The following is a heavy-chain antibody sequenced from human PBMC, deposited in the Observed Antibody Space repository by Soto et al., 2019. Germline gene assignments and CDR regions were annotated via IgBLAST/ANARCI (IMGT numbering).Heavy chain of an antibody. Sequence: ASVKVSCKASGYTFTSYGISWVRQAPGQGLEWMGWISAYNGNTNYAQKLQGRVTMTTDTSTSTAYMELRSLRSDDTAVYYCASSTIFGVVPEADYYGMDVWGQGTTVTVSS. J-gene: IGHJ6*02. V-gene: IGHV1-18*01. D-gene: IGHD3-3*01. CDR1: GYTFTSYG. CDR2: ISAYNGNT. CDR3: ASSTIFGVVPEADYYGMDV.